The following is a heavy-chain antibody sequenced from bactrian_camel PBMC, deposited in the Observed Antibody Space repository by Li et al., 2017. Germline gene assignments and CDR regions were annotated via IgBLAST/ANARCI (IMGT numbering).Heavy chain of an antibody. CDR3: AAEVAPPRWWSPLDFSN. CDR2: IDHDGAR. Sequence: VQLVESGGGSVQSGGSLRLSCATSAYSRYCMGWFRQSPGKEREAVAAIDHDGARDYVNSVKGRFTVSKDDGTNRLYLQMNSLKPEDSGTYYCAAEVAPPRWWSPLDFSNWGQGTQVTVS. CDR1: AYSRYC. D-gene: IGHD7*01. V-gene: IGHV3S55*01. J-gene: IGHJ4*01.